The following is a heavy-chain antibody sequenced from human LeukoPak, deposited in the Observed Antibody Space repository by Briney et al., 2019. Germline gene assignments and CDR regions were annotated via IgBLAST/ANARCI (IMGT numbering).Heavy chain of an antibody. CDR2: ISGSGGST. CDR1: GFTFSSYA. J-gene: IGHJ5*02. D-gene: IGHD2-15*01. V-gene: IGHV3-23*01. CDR3: AKDPDTTYCSGGSCYTNWFDP. Sequence: GGSLRLSCAASGFTFSSYAMSWVRQAPGKGLEWVSAISGSGGSTYYADSVKGRFTIFRDNSKNTLYLQMNSLRAEDTAVYYCAKDPDTTYCSGGSCYTNWFDPWGQGTLVTVSS.